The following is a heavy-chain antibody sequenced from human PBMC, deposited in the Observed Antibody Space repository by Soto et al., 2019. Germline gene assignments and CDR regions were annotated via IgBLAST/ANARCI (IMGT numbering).Heavy chain of an antibody. CDR1: GASVSSHH. Sequence: QVQLQESGPGVVKPSETLSLTCTVSGASVSSHHWTWIRQPPGKGLEWIGDYSDSASYSPSHKSRVTISADTSKNQFSQNLSSVTAADTAVYYCAAYRRGEGGRGYWGQGTLVTVSS. V-gene: IGHV4-59*08. J-gene: IGHJ4*02. D-gene: IGHD6-19*01. CDR2: DYSDSA. CDR3: AAYRRGEGGRGY.